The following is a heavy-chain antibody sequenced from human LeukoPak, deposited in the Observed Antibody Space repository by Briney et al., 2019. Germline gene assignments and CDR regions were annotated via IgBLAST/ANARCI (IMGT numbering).Heavy chain of an antibody. CDR2: INPNSGGT. CDR1: AYTFTDYY. D-gene: IGHD1-26*01. CDR3: ARGHGGNYFDD. V-gene: IGHV1-2*02. Sequence: ASVKVSCKASAYTFTDYYIYWVRQAPGQGLEWMGWINPNSGGTNYAQKFQGRVTMTRDTSISTAYMELSSLRSDDTAVYYCARGHGGNYFDDWGQGTLVTVSS. J-gene: IGHJ4*02.